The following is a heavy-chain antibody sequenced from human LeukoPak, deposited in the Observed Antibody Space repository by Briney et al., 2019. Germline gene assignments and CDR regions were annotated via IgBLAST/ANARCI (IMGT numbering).Heavy chain of an antibody. J-gene: IGHJ4*02. D-gene: IGHD5-12*01. CDR3: ARVRNSGFRYVDS. Sequence: ASVKVSCKASGYTFTSYGISWVRQAPGQGLEWMGGIIPIFGTANYAQKFQGRVTITADKSTSTAYMELSSLRSEDTAVYYCARVRNSGFRYVDSWGQGTLVTVSS. V-gene: IGHV1-69*06. CDR2: IIPIFGTA. CDR1: GYTFTSYG.